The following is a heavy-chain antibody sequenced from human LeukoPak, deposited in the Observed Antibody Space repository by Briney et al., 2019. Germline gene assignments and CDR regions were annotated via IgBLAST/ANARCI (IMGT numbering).Heavy chain of an antibody. CDR2: IIPIFGTA. J-gene: IGHJ4*02. CDR3: ARAGRAGYYYDSSGYYGY. D-gene: IGHD3-22*01. V-gene: IGHV1-69*06. Sequence: GSSVKVSCKASGGTFSSYAISWVRQAPGQGLEWMGGIIPIFGTANYAQKFQGRVTITADKSTSTAYMELSSLRSEDTAVYYCARAGRAGYYYDSSGYYGYWGQGTLVTVSS. CDR1: GGTFSSYA.